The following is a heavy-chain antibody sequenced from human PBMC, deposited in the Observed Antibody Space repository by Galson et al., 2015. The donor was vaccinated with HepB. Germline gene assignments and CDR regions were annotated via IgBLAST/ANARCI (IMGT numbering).Heavy chain of an antibody. J-gene: IGHJ4*02. CDR2: ISASGSST. CDR1: GFTFSSYV. CDR3: AKGIVVVPAALDS. Sequence: SLRLSCAASGFTFSSYVMSWVRQAPGKGLEWVSSISASGSSTYYADSVKGRITISRDNSKNTLHLQMNSLRVADTATYFCAKGIVVVPAALDSWGQGTLVTGAS. D-gene: IGHD2-2*01. V-gene: IGHV3-23*01.